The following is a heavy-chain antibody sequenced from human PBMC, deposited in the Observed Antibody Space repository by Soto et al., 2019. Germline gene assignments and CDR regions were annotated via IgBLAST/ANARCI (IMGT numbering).Heavy chain of an antibody. J-gene: IGHJ4*02. CDR3: VRDRSGSYLEGFDY. Sequence: GGSLGLSCAASGFTFSSYWMTWVRQAPGKGLEWVANIKHDGSEKYYVDSVKGRFTISRDNARNSVFLEMKSLRAEDTAVYSCVRDRSGSYLEGFDYWGQGTLVTVSS. CDR1: GFTFSSYW. D-gene: IGHD1-26*01. CDR2: IKHDGSEK. V-gene: IGHV3-7*01.